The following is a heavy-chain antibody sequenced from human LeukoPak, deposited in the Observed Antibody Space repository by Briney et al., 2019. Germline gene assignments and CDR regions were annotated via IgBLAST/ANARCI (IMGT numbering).Heavy chain of an antibody. V-gene: IGHV3-64D*06. CDR1: GFAFSSYA. D-gene: IGHD3-10*01. J-gene: IGHJ4*02. Sequence: GGSLRLSCSASGFAFSSYAMHWVRQVPGKGLEYVSTISSKGSSTYYAGSMKGRFTISRDNSKNTLYLQMSSLRAEDTAVYYCVKGVRAPTGLWSGELSLYYFDYWGQGTLVTVSS. CDR3: VKGVRAPTGLWSGELSLYYFDY. CDR2: ISSKGSST.